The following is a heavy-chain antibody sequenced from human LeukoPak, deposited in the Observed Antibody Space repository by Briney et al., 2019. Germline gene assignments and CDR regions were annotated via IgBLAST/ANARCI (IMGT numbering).Heavy chain of an antibody. CDR1: GGSFSEYY. Sequence: PSETLSLTCAVYGGSFSEYYWTWIRQPPGKELEWIGELNHRGSTNYNPSLKSRVSLSVDTSKNQFSLRLNSVTAADSAVYFCARVGYYPNSGSTFDYWGLGTLVTVSS. CDR2: LNHRGST. V-gene: IGHV4-34*01. D-gene: IGHD3-10*01. J-gene: IGHJ4*02. CDR3: ARVGYYPNSGSTFDY.